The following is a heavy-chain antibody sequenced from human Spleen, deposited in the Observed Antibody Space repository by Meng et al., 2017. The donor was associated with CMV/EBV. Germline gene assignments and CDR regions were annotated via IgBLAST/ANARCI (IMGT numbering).Heavy chain of an antibody. J-gene: IGHJ4*02. CDR1: GFTFDDYG. Sequence: GGSLRLSCAASGFTFDDYGMSWVRQAPGKGLEWVSGINWNGGSTGYADSVKGRFTISRDNAKNSLYLQMNSLRAEDTALYYCARNPDRGHDGLERSLDFWGQGTLVTVSS. CDR3: ARNPDRGHDGLERSLDF. D-gene: IGHD3-10*01. V-gene: IGHV3-20*04. CDR2: INWNGGST.